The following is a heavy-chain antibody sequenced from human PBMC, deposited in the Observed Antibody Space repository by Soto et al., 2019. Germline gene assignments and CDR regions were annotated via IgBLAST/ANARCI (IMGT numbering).Heavy chain of an antibody. CDR2: INHSGST. Sequence: SETLSLTCAVYGGSFSGYYWSWIRQPPGKGLEWIGEINHSGSTNYNPSLKSRVTISVDTSKNQFSLKLSSVTAADTAVYYCAREPLSAGSGSYPSPVNAFDIWGQGTMVTVSS. CDR3: AREPLSAGSGSYPSPVNAFDI. CDR1: GGSFSGYY. J-gene: IGHJ3*02. V-gene: IGHV4-34*01. D-gene: IGHD3-10*01.